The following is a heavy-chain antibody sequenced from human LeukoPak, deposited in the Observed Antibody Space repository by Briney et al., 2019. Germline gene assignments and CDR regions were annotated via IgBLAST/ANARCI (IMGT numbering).Heavy chain of an antibody. Sequence: PGGSLRLSCAASGFTFSSYAMSWVRQAPGKGLEWVSAISGSGGSTYYADSVKGGFTISRDNSKNTLYLQMNSMRAEDTAVYYCGSSIAAAGTTNWFDPWGQGTLVTVSS. D-gene: IGHD6-13*01. CDR1: GFTFSSYA. CDR2: ISGSGGST. J-gene: IGHJ5*02. V-gene: IGHV3-23*01. CDR3: GSSIAAAGTTNWFDP.